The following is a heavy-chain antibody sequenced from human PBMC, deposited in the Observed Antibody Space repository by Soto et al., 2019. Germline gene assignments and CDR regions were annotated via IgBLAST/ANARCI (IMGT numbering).Heavy chain of an antibody. J-gene: IGHJ1*01. CDR2: ISYDGSNK. CDR3: ARKQDLDYYDSSGPYLQH. Sequence: PGGSLRLSCAASGFTFSSYAMHWVRQAPGKGLEWVAVISYDGSNKYYADSVKGRFTISRDNSKNTLYLQMNSLRAEDTAVYYCARKQDLDYYDSSGPYLQHWGQGTLVTVSS. D-gene: IGHD3-22*01. CDR1: GFTFSSYA. V-gene: IGHV3-30-3*01.